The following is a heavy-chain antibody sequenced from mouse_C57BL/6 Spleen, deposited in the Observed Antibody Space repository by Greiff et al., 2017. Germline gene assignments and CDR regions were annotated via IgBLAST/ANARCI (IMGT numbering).Heavy chain of an antibody. J-gene: IGHJ2*01. Sequence: QVQLQQSGPGLVQPSQSLSITCTVSGFSLTSYGVHWVRQSPGKGLEWLGVIWSGGSTDYNAAFISRLSISKDNSKSQVFFKMNSLQADDTAIYYCARLSYGNYPYYFDYWGQGTTLTVSS. CDR2: IWSGGST. CDR1: GFSLTSYG. CDR3: ARLSYGNYPYYFDY. D-gene: IGHD2-1*01. V-gene: IGHV2-2*01.